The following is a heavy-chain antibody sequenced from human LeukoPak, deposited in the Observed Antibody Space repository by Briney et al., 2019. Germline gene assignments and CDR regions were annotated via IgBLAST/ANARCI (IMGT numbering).Heavy chain of an antibody. D-gene: IGHD5-24*01. CDR3: ARGRDRTKAGEL. V-gene: IGHV4-34*01. CDR1: GGSCNDYY. J-gene: IGHJ4*02. CDR2: IHPHGII. Sequence: SETLSLTCAVSGGSCNDYYCSWIRQPPGKGLEWIGEIHPHGIIYYNSSLMSRVTISIDTSKTQFSLRLTYVTAADTAFYYCARGRDRTKAGELWGQGILVTVSS.